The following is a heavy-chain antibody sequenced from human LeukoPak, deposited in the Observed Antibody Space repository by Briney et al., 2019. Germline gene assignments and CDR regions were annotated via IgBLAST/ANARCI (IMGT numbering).Heavy chain of an antibody. CDR3: ARGVLYYYDSSGYYYERYGRKSYYGMDV. CDR2: IYYSGST. Sequence: PSETLSLTCTVSGGSISSSSYYWGWIRQPPGKGLEWIGSIYYSGSTYYNPSLKSRVTISVDTSKNQFSLKLSSVTAADTAVYYCARGVLYYYDSSGYYYERYGRKSYYGMDVWGQGTTVTVSS. D-gene: IGHD3-22*01. CDR1: GGSISSSSYY. J-gene: IGHJ6*02. V-gene: IGHV4-39*01.